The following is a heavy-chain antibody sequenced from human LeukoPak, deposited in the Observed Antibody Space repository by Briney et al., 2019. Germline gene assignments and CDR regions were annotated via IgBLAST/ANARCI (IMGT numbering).Heavy chain of an antibody. J-gene: IGHJ4*02. Sequence: TPSETLSLTCTVSGGSISSSSYYWGWIRQSPGEGLEWIGEFNHRGSIKYNPSLKSRVAMSVDTSKIHLSLKLSSVTAADTAVYFCMMSATLEGYNIRNYWGQGTLVTVSS. CDR1: GGSISSSSYY. CDR2: FNHRGSI. CDR3: MMSATLEGYNIRNY. D-gene: IGHD1-1*01. V-gene: IGHV4-39*02.